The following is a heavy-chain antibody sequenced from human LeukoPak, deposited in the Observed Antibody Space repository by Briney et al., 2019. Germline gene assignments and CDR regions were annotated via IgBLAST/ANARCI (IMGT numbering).Heavy chain of an antibody. CDR2: IKQDGNEK. CDR3: ANVRDGYSDAFYI. V-gene: IGHV3-7*01. J-gene: IGHJ3*02. Sequence: GGSLRLSCAASGFTLSRYWMTWVRQAPGKGLEFVACIKQDGNEKYYVGSVKGRFTVSRDTATNSLHLQMNSLRVEDTAMYYCANVRDGYSDAFYIWGQGTMVTVSS. D-gene: IGHD5-24*01. CDR1: GFTLSRYW.